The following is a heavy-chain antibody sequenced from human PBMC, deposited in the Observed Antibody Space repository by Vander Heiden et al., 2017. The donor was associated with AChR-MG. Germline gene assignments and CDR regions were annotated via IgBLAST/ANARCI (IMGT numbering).Heavy chain of an antibody. Sequence: EVQLLDSGGGLAPPGGSLRLSCAASGFPFDTYSMNWVRQAPGKGLEWLSYISTSGSTIYSADSVKGRFTISRDNDKHSLYLQMDSLSADDTAVYFCAREAAVTGFDLWGQGTLVTVSS. V-gene: IGHV3-48*01. J-gene: IGHJ4*02. CDR2: ISTSGSTI. CDR3: AREAAVTGFDL. D-gene: IGHD6-13*01. CDR1: GFPFDTYS.